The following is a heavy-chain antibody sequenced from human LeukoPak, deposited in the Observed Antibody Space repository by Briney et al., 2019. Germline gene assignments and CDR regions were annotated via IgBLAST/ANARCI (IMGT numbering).Heavy chain of an antibody. D-gene: IGHD4-17*01. Sequence: GGTLGLPQASSGYPFKSCSLSGAPRPPRRGWEWGLDIRGSGGSTYYADSVKGRFTISRDNSKNTLYLQMNSLRAEDTAVYCCAKDESDYGDDYYFDYWGQGTLVTVSS. CDR1: GYPFKSCS. CDR2: IRGSGGST. V-gene: IGHV3-23*01. CDR3: AKDESDYGDDYYFDY. J-gene: IGHJ4*02.